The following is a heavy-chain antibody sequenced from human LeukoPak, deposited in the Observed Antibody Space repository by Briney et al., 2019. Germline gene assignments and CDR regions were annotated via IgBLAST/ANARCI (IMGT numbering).Heavy chain of an antibody. CDR1: GYTFTRYD. V-gene: IGHV1-8*01. CDR2: MNPNSGNT. J-gene: IGHJ4*02. CDR3: ARGFLVEEYGDFDY. D-gene: IGHD3-3*01. Sequence: ASVKVSCKASGYTFTRYDINWVRQATRQGLEWMGWMNPNSGNTGYAQKFQGRVTMTRNTSISTAYMELSSLRSEDTAVYYCARGFLVEEYGDFDYWGQGTLVTVSS.